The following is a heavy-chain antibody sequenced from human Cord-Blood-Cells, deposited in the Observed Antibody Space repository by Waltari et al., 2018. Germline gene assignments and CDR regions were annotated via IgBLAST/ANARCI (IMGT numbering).Heavy chain of an antibody. J-gene: IGHJ5*02. CDR2: RNPNSGNT. CDR3: ARGVREYSSSSNWFDP. V-gene: IGHV1-8*03. Sequence: QVQLVQSGAEVKKPGASVKVSCKASGYTFTSYDINWVRQATGQGLEWMGWRNPNSGNTGYAQKFQGRGTITRNTSISTAYMELSSLRSEDTAVYYCARGVREYSSSSNWFDPWGQGTLVTVSS. CDR1: GYTFTSYD. D-gene: IGHD6-6*01.